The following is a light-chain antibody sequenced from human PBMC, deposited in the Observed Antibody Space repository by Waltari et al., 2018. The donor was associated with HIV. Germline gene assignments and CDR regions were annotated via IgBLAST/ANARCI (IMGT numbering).Light chain of an antibody. Sequence: QSVLTQPPSVSAAPGPKVSISCSGSTSNTGDNFLSWFQQFPGTAPKLLIYEDDKRPSGIPDRFTGFKSGTSATLVITGLQTGDEAVYYCGTWDTSLSAVVFGGGTNLTVL. CDR3: GTWDTSLSAVV. CDR2: EDD. J-gene: IGLJ3*02. V-gene: IGLV1-51*02. CDR1: TSNTGDNF.